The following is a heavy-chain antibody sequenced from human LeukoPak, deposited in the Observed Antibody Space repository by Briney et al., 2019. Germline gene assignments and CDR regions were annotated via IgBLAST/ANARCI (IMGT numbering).Heavy chain of an antibody. D-gene: IGHD2-15*01. V-gene: IGHV3-30*18. CDR2: ISYDGSNK. J-gene: IGHJ4*02. CDR3: AKNSIVVVVAATLDY. CDR1: GFTFSSYG. Sequence: GGSLRLSCAASGFTFSSYGMHWVRQAPGKGLGWVAVISYDGSNKYYADSVKGRFTISRDNSKNTLYLQMNSLRAEDTAVYYCAKNSIVVVVAATLDYWGQGTLVTVSS.